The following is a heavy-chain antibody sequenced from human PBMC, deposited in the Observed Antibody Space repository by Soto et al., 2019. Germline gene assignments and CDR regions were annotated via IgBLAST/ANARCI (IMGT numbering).Heavy chain of an antibody. CDR3: ARVSRDYHLYYFDY. CDR2: ISTTRNYT. J-gene: IGHJ4*02. V-gene: IGHV3-11*06. CDR1: GFTFSDHF. D-gene: IGHD2-21*01. Sequence: GVLRLSCIVSGFTFSDHFMAWVRQAPGKGLEWVSDISTTRNYTKYADSVKGRFSMSRDNARNSVYLQMNRLRADDTAVYYCARVSRDYHLYYFDYWGQGALVTVSS.